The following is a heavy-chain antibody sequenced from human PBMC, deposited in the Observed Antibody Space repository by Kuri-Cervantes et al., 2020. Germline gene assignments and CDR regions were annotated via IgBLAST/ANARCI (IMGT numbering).Heavy chain of an antibody. J-gene: IGHJ4*02. CDR1: GFTFDDYA. Sequence: SLKISCTASGFTFDDYAMHWVRQPPGKGLEWVSGLSWDGSSKAYAVSVKGRFTISRDNSKNTMYLQMNSLRAEDTAVYYCAKDLGIAARPAFDYWGQGTLVTVSS. D-gene: IGHD6-6*01. CDR3: AKDLGIAARPAFDY. V-gene: IGHV3-9*01. CDR2: LSWDGSSK.